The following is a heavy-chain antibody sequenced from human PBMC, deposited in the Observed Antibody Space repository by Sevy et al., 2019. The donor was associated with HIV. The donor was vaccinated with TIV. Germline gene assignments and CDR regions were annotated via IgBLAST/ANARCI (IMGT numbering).Heavy chain of an antibody. V-gene: IGHV3-23*01. Sequence: GGSLRLSCAASGFTFSKYSMSWVRQPPGKGLEWVSTLSFGCGEINYADYVKGWFTIYRDNSKSSVYLQMNNLRPEDTAVYYCAREGCTKPHDYWGQGTLVTVSS. CDR1: GFTFSKYS. CDR3: AREGCTKPHDY. CDR2: LSFGCGEI. D-gene: IGHD2-8*01. J-gene: IGHJ4*02.